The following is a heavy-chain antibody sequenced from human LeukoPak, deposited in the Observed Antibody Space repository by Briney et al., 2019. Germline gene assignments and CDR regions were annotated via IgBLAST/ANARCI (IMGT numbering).Heavy chain of an antibody. CDR2: ISSSGSTI. V-gene: IGHV3-48*03. CDR3: SKGSPAFDI. J-gene: IGHJ3*02. CDR1: GFTFSSYE. Sequence: PGGSLRLSCAASGFTFSSYEMNWVRQAPGKGLEWVSYISSSGSTIYYADSVKGRFTISRDNAKNSLYLQVNSLRAEDTAVYYCSKGSPAFDIWGQGTMVTVSS.